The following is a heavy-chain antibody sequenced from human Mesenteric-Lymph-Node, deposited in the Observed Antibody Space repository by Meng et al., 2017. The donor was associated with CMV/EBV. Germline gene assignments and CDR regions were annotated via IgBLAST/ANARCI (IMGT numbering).Heavy chain of an antibody. Sequence: GESLKISCAASGFTFSSYEMNWVRQAPGKGLEWVGFIRSKAYGGTTEYAASVKGRFTISRDDSKSIAYLQMNSLKTEDTAVYYCTRGNPASTSSSWTVYFDYWGQGTLVTVSS. CDR2: IRSKAYGGTT. J-gene: IGHJ4*02. D-gene: IGHD6-13*01. CDR3: TRGNPASTSSSWTVYFDY. V-gene: IGHV3-49*04. CDR1: GFTFSSYE.